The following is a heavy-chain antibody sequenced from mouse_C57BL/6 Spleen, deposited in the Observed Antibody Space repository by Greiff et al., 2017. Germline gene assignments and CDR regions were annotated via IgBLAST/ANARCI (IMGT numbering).Heavy chain of an antibody. CDR1: GFTFSSYG. CDR3: ARHGAYYSNYDYAMDY. V-gene: IGHV5-6*01. CDR2: ISSGGSYT. D-gene: IGHD2-5*01. Sequence: EVMLVESGGDLVKPGGSLKLSCAASGFTFSSYGMSWVRQTPDKRLEWVATISSGGSYTYYPDSVKGRFTISRDNAKNTLYLQMSSLKSEDTAMYYCARHGAYYSNYDYAMDYWGQGTSVTVSS. J-gene: IGHJ4*01.